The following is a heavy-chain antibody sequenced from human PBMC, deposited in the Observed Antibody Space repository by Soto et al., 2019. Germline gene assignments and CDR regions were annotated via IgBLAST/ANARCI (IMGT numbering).Heavy chain of an antibody. D-gene: IGHD2-15*01. V-gene: IGHV1-58*01. CDR2: IVVGSGNT. CDR3: AVGPAYCSGGSCYSGDYYYGMDV. CDR1: GFTFTSSA. Sequence: ASVKVSCKASGFTFTSSAVQWVRQARGQRLEWIGWIVVGSGNTNYAQKFQERVTITRDMSTSTAYMELSSLRSEDTAVYYCAVGPAYCSGGSCYSGDYYYGMDVWGQGTTVTVSS. J-gene: IGHJ6*02.